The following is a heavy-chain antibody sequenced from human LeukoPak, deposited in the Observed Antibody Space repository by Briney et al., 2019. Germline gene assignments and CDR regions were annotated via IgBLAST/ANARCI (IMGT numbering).Heavy chain of an antibody. Sequence: GGSLRLSCAASGFTFSSYSMSWVRQAPGKGLAWVSSISGSGGRIDYADSVKGRFTISRDNSKNTLSLQMNSLTAEDTAVYYCAKNPRLEGWIYFDSGGQGILVTVSS. CDR2: ISGSGGRI. V-gene: IGHV3-23*01. CDR1: GFTFSSYS. D-gene: IGHD1-1*01. CDR3: AKNPRLEGWIYFDS. J-gene: IGHJ4*02.